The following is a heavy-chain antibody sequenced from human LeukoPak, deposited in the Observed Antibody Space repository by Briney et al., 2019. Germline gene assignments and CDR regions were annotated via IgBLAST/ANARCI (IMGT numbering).Heavy chain of an antibody. V-gene: IGHV3-23*01. CDR2: ISSSGGST. CDR3: AKQQYPYYFDC. Sequence: GESLRLSCAASGFTFSNYAMSWVRQAPGKGLEWVSAISSSGGSTYYADSVEGRFTISRDNSKNTLYLQMNSLRADDTAVYYCAKQQYPYYFDCWGQGTLVTVSS. CDR1: GFTFSNYA. J-gene: IGHJ4*02. D-gene: IGHD2-2*01.